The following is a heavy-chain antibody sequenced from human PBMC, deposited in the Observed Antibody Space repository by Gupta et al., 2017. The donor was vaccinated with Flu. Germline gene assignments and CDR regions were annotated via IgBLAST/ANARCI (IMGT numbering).Heavy chain of an antibody. D-gene: IGHD2-2*01. CDR3: AGDKGNQRYRYGMDV. Sequence: VQLQASCPGLVQPSQTLSLPCTFSGDSLTGDPSYWRWVRQSAGKGLEWIGRIYFTGTKNYKPFHKSRVTISLDTSKKQFSLKLSSVKADDTAVDYCAGDKGNQRYRYGMDVWGQGTTVTVSS. V-gene: IGHV4-61*02. J-gene: IGHJ6*02. CDR2: IYFTGTK. CDR1: GDSLTGDPSY.